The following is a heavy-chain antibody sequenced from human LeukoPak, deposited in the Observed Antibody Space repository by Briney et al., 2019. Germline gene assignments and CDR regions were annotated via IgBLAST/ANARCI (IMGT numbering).Heavy chain of an antibody. CDR3: ARDLVPAAIKPLRMANYYYYGMDV. CDR2: ISAYNGNT. CDR1: GYTFTSCG. Sequence: ASVKVSCKASGYTFTSCGISWVRQAPGQGLEWMGWISAYNGNTNYAQKLQGRVTMTTDTSTSTAYMELRSLRSDDTAVYYCARDLVPAAIKPLRMANYYYYGMDVWGQGTTVTVCS. V-gene: IGHV1-18*01. D-gene: IGHD2-2*02. J-gene: IGHJ6*02.